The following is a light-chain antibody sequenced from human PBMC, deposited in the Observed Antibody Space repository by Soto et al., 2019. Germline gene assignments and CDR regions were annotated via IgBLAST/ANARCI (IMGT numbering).Light chain of an antibody. CDR1: QSISSY. CDR3: QQSYSTLPFT. Sequence: DIQMTQSPSSLSASVGDRVTITCRASQSISSYLNWYQQKPEKAPKLLIYAASSLQSGVPSRFSGSGSGTDFTLTISSLQPEDFETYYCQQSYSTLPFTFGPGTKVDIK. J-gene: IGKJ3*01. CDR2: AAS. V-gene: IGKV1-39*01.